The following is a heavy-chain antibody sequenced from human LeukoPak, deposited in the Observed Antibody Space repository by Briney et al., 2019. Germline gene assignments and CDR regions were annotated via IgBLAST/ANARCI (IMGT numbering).Heavy chain of an antibody. D-gene: IGHD3-3*01. Sequence: SETLSLTCAVYGGSFSGYYWSWIRQPQGKGLEWIGEINHSGSTNYNPSLKSRVTISVDTSKNQFSLKLSSVTAADTAVYYCARVATYYDFWSGYYTWYFDYWGQGTLVTVSS. CDR3: ARVATYYDFWSGYYTWYFDY. CDR2: INHSGST. V-gene: IGHV4-34*01. CDR1: GGSFSGYY. J-gene: IGHJ4*02.